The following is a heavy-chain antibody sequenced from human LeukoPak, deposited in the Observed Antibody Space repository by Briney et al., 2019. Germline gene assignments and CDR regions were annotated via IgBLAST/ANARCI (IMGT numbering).Heavy chain of an antibody. CDR1: GGSISNSNYF. CDR3: ARDLGSYGSTGGDY. V-gene: IGHV4-39*02. Sequence: PSETLSLTCTVSGGSISNSNYFWDWIRQSPGKGLEWIGNFYYNGATYYNPSLKSRVTISGDMSKNQFSLDLTSVTAADTAVYYCARDLGSYGSTGGDYWGQGTLVTVSS. CDR2: FYYNGAT. D-gene: IGHD5-18*01. J-gene: IGHJ4*02.